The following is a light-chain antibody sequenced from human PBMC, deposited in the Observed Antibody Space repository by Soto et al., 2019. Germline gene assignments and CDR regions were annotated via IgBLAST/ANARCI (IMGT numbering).Light chain of an antibody. J-gene: IGKJ1*01. CDR2: GVS. Sequence: ENVLTQFPGTLSLSQGERATLSCRASQSVRSTYLAWYQQKPGQAPRLLMYGVSSRATGIPDRFSGSGSGTDFTLTISRLETEDFAVYYCQQYGSSPFAFGQGTKVDI. CDR3: QQYGSSPFA. CDR1: QSVRSTY. V-gene: IGKV3-20*01.